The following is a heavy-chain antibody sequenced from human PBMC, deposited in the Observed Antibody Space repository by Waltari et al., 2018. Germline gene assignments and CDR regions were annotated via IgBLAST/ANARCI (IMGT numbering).Heavy chain of an antibody. J-gene: IGHJ6*02. CDR3: ARDPLADCIGGSCYSGFRVPMGFNGMGV. V-gene: IGHV3-21*01. Sequence: EVQLVESGGGLVKPGGSLRLSCAASGFPFSRYSMNWVRQAPGKGLEWVSFMSGTGNYIYYGDSVKGRFTISRDNAKNSLYLQMSSLRAEDTAVYYCARDPLADCIGGSCYSGFRVPMGFNGMGVWGQGTTVIVSS. CDR1: GFPFSRYS. CDR2: MSGTGNYI. D-gene: IGHD2-15*01.